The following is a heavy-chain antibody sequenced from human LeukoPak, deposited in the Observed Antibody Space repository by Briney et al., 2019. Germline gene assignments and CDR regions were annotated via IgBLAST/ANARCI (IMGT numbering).Heavy chain of an antibody. D-gene: IGHD3-22*01. CDR1: RFAFSSYV. J-gene: IGHJ4*02. Sequence: RSLRLSPAASRFAFSSYVMHGVRQAPGKGLEWVAVIWYDGSNRYYADSVKGRFTISRDNSKNTLYLQMNSLRDENTAVYYCAKDEGDYYDSSAIRHFDYWGQGTLVTVSS. V-gene: IGHV3-33*06. CDR2: IWYDGSNR. CDR3: AKDEGDYYDSSAIRHFDY.